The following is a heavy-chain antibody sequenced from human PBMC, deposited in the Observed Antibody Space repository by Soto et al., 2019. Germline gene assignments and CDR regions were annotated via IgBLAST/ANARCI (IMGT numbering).Heavy chain of an antibody. V-gene: IGHV1-69*08. D-gene: IGHD5-18*01. Sequence: QVQLVQSGAELKKPGSSVKVSCEASGGTFNSHTIIAWVRQAPGQGPEWMGRIIPTLDIVDYAQKFQDRLTITADRPTNTSFMELRGLVSEDTAGYYCARDERGYNYVSDYGLDVWGQGTTVIVS. CDR1: GGTFNSHT. J-gene: IGHJ6*02. CDR3: ARDERGYNYVSDYGLDV. CDR2: IIPTLDIV.